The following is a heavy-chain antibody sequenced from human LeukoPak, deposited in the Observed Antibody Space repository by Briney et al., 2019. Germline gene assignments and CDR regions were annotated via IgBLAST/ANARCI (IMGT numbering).Heavy chain of an antibody. CDR3: AKTLRQQLVNWFDP. V-gene: IGHV3-23*01. D-gene: IGHD6-13*01. J-gene: IGHJ5*02. CDR2: ISGSGGST. CDR1: GFTFSSYA. Sequence: GGSLRLSCAASGFTFSSYAMSWVRQAPGKGLEWVSAISGSGGSTYYADSVKGRFTISRGNSKNTLYLQMNSLRAEDTAVYYCAKTLRQQLVNWFDPWGQGTLVTVSS.